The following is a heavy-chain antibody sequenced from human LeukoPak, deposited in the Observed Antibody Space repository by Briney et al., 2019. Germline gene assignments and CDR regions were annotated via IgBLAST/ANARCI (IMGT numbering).Heavy chain of an antibody. V-gene: IGHV1-69*01. Sequence: SVKVSCKASGGTFSSYAISWVRQAPGQGLEWMGGIIPIFGTANYAQKFQGRVTITANESTSTAYMELSSLRSEDTAVYYCAREVNPRYDILTGYPLDYWGQGTLVTVSS. CDR1: GGTFSSYA. CDR3: AREVNPRYDILTGYPLDY. D-gene: IGHD3-9*01. J-gene: IGHJ4*02. CDR2: IIPIFGTA.